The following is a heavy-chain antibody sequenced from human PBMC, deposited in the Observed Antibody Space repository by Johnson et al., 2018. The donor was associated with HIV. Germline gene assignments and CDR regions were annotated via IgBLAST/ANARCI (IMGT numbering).Heavy chain of an antibody. CDR2: IKRKTDDGTT. J-gene: IGHJ3*02. CDR3: AKEHPDGGAFDI. D-gene: IGHD3-16*01. CDR1: GFTFSNAW. Sequence: VQLVESGGGVVKPGGSLRLSCAASGFTFSNAWMNWVRQAPGKGLEWVGRIKRKTDDGTTDYAAPVTGRFTISRDDSKNTLYLQINSLRAEDTAVFYCAKEHPDGGAFDIWGQGTMVTVSS. V-gene: IGHV3-15*01.